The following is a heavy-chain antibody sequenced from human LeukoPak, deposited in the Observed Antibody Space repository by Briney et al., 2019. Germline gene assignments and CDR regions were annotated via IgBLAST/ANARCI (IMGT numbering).Heavy chain of an antibody. CDR2: IYPSDSSV. CDR1: GYSFTSYY. V-gene: IGHV5-51*01. J-gene: IGHJ4*02. CDR3: ARGYCSGGTCRYVTKYFDY. D-gene: IGHD2-15*01. Sequence: GESLKISCQGSGYSFTSYYIAWLRQMPGKGLEWMGVIYPSDSSVTYSPSFQGQVTFSADKSISTAYLQWSSLKASDTAMYYCARGYCSGGTCRYVTKYFDYWGQGTLVTVSS.